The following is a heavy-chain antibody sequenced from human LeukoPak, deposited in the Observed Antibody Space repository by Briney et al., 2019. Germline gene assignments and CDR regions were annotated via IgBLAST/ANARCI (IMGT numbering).Heavy chain of an antibody. CDR1: GFTCSDYS. Sequence: GGSLRLSCVASGFTCSDYSMNWVRQAPGKGLEWVSSISSSSSYIYYADSVKGRFTISRDNAKNSLYLQMNSLRAEDTAVYYCARTDYARQWEFDIWGQGTMVTVSS. CDR3: ARTDYARQWEFDI. V-gene: IGHV3-21*01. J-gene: IGHJ3*02. D-gene: IGHD4-17*01. CDR2: ISSSSSYI.